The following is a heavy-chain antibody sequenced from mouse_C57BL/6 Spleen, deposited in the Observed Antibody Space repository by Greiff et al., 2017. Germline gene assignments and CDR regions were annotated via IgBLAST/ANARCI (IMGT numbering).Heavy chain of an antibody. Sequence: VQLQQSGPVLVKPGASVKMSCKASGYTFTDYYMNWVKQSHGKSLEWIGVINPYNGGTSYNQKFKGKATLTVDKSSSTAYMELNSLTSEDSAVYYCARREDGNYWYFDVWGTGTTVTVSS. D-gene: IGHD2-1*01. CDR2: INPYNGGT. J-gene: IGHJ1*03. CDR3: ARREDGNYWYFDV. V-gene: IGHV1-19*01. CDR1: GYTFTDYY.